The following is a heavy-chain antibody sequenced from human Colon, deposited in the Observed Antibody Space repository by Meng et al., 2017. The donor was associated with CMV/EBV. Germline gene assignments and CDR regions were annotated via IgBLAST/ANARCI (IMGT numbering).Heavy chain of an antibody. CDR1: GFTFDDYG. V-gene: IGHV3-20*04. J-gene: IGHJ5*02. CDR3: ARDGIAAAASYGELFDP. Sequence: GGSLRLSCAASGFTFDDYGMSWVRQAPGKGLEWVSGINWNGGSTGYADSVKGRFTISRDNAKNSLYLQMNSLRAEDTALYYCARDGIAAAASYGELFDPWGQGTLVTVSS. CDR2: INWNGGST. D-gene: IGHD6-13*01.